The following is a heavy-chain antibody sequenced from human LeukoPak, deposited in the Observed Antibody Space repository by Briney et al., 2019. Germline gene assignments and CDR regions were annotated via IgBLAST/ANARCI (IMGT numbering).Heavy chain of an antibody. CDR2: INPNSGGT. D-gene: IGHD6-19*01. V-gene: IGHV1-2*06. J-gene: IGHJ4*02. CDR1: GYTFTGCY. CDR3: ARFLAVASINTGY. Sequence: ASVKVSCKASGYTFTGCYMHWVRQAPGQGLEWMGRINPNSGGTNYAQKFQGRVTMTRDTSISTAYMELSRLRSDDTAVYYCARFLAVASINTGYWGQGTLVTVSS.